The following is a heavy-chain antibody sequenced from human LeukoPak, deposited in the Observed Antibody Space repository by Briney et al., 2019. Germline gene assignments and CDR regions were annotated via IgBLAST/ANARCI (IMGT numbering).Heavy chain of an antibody. V-gene: IGHV1-18*01. CDR3: AREWYCSSTSCYNDAFDI. CDR2: ISAYNGNT. Sequence: ASVKVSCKASGYTFTSYGISWVRQAPGQGLEWMGWISAYNGNTNYAQKLQGRVTMTTDTSTSTAYMELRSLRSDDTAVYYCAREWYCSSTSCYNDAFDIWGQGTMVTVSS. J-gene: IGHJ3*02. D-gene: IGHD2-2*02. CDR1: GYTFTSYG.